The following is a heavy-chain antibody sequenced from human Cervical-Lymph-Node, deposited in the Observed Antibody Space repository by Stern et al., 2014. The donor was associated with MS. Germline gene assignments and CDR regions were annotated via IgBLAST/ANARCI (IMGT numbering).Heavy chain of an antibody. D-gene: IGHD6-13*01. CDR2: IYWDDDK. CDR3: AHRPEPGIAMGYFDY. J-gene: IGHJ4*02. Sequence: SGPTLVKPTQTLTLTCTFSGFSLHTSGVGVGWIRQPPGKALEWLALIYWDDDKRFNPSLKGRLTITKDITKNQVVLRMTNMDPVDTATYYCAHRPEPGIAMGYFDYWGQGTLVTVSS. V-gene: IGHV2-5*02. CDR1: GFSLHTSGVG.